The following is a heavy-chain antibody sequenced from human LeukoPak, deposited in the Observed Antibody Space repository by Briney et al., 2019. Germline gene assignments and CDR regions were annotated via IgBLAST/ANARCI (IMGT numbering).Heavy chain of an antibody. V-gene: IGHV3-74*01. CDR3: AREGRIMGATIDY. CDR1: GFTFSSYW. Sequence: GGSLRLSCAASGFTFSSYWMHWVRQAPGKGLVWVSRVNTDGRSTSYADSVKGRFTISRDNAKNTLYLQMDSLGAEDTAVYYCAREGRIMGATIDYSGQGALVTVSS. D-gene: IGHD1-26*01. CDR2: VNTDGRST. J-gene: IGHJ4*02.